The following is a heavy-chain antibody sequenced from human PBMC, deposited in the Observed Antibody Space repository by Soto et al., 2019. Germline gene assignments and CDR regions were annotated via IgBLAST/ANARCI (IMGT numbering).Heavy chain of an antibody. CDR2: STGAGGST. J-gene: IGHJ6*02. CDR1: GFPFSSYA. CDR3: AKGHSDYQGDYNYYGMDV. D-gene: IGHD4-4*01. Sequence: GGSLRLSCAASGFPFSSYAISWVRQAPGKGLEWVAASTGAGGSTYKVDSEKGRFTISRDNSKKTVYLQLDGLRAEDTAIYYCAKGHSDYQGDYNYYGMDVWGQGTTVTVSS. V-gene: IGHV3-23*01.